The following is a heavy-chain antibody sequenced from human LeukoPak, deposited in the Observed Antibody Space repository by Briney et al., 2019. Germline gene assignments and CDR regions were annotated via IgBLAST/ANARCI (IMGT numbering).Heavy chain of an antibody. Sequence: GGSLRLSCAASGFTVSSNYMSWVRQAPGKGLEWVSVIYSGGSTYYADSVKGRFTISRDNSKNTLYLQMNSLRAEDTAVYYCARPLVVPAASWFDYWGQGTLVTVSS. J-gene: IGHJ4*02. CDR3: ARPLVVPAASWFDY. CDR1: GFTVSSNY. CDR2: IYSGGST. V-gene: IGHV3-53*01. D-gene: IGHD2-2*01.